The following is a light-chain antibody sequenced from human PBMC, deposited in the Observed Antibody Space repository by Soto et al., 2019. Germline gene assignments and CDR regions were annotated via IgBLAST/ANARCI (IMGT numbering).Light chain of an antibody. CDR2: SNN. V-gene: IGLV1-44*01. Sequence: QSVLTQPPSASGTPGQRVTISCSGSSSNIGSNTVNWYQQLPGTAPKLLIYSNNQRPSGVPDRFSGSKSGTSASLAISGLQSEDEADYYCAAWDDSLNGPYVVFGGGTKLTFL. CDR3: AAWDDSLNGPYVV. J-gene: IGLJ2*01. CDR1: SSNIGSNT.